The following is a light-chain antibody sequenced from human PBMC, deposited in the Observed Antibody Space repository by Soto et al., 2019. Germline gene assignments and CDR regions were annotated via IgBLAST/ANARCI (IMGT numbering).Light chain of an antibody. CDR2: DAS. J-gene: IGKJ1*01. CDR1: QYISSW. Sequence: DIPNTQSPSSLSASLGDGVTINVRASQYISSWLAWYQQNPGKAPNLLIHDASSLERGVPSRFSGSGSGTEFTLTISSLQPDDFATYYCQQYNSYRTFGQGTKVDIK. CDR3: QQYNSYRT. V-gene: IGKV1-5*01.